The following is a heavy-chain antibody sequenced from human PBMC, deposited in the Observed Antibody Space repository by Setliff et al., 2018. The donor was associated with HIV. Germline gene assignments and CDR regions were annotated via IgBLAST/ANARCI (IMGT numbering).Heavy chain of an antibody. J-gene: IGHJ4*02. CDR1: GGSISSYF. D-gene: IGHD3-22*01. CDR2: IYHYGSP. V-gene: IGHV4-59*01. CDR3: ARGGSYDTFDY. Sequence: PSETLSLTCTVSGGSISSYFWTWIRQSPEKGLEWIGYIYHYGSPNYNPSLQSRVTLSVDTSKNQFSLTLTSVTAADTAVYYCARGGSYDTFDYWGQGTLVTVSS.